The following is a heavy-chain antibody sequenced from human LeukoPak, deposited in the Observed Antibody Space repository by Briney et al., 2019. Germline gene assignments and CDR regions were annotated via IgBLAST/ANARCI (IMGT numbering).Heavy chain of an antibody. CDR1: GGTFSSYA. CDR2: IIPIFGTA. CDR3: AREGGGNPHGPYHYMDV. Sequence: SVKVSCKASGGTFSSYAISWVRQAPGQGLEWMGGIIPIFGTANYAQKFQGRVTITTDESTSTAYMELSSLRSEDTAVYYCAREGGGNPHGPYHYMDVWGKGTTVTVSS. J-gene: IGHJ6*03. V-gene: IGHV1-69*05. D-gene: IGHD2-15*01.